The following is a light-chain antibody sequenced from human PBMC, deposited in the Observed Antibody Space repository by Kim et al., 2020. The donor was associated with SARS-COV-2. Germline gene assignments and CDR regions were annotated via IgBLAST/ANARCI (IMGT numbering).Light chain of an antibody. CDR3: QQRRNWPLT. CDR2: DAS. J-gene: IGKJ4*01. V-gene: IGKV3-11*01. CDR1: QNVNSY. Sequence: WSPGERATLSCRASQNVNSYLAWYQQKPGQAPRLLMYDASNRATGIPARFSGSGSGTDFTLTISSLEPEDFAIYYCQQRRNWPLTFGGGTKVDIK.